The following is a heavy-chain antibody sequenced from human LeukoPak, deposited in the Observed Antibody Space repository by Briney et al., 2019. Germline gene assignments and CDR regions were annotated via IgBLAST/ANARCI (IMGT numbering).Heavy chain of an antibody. Sequence: SETLSLTCTVSGVSISSSNSYWGWIRQPPGKGLEWIGSIYHSGGTYYNPSLKSRVTISVDTSKNQFSLKLSSVTAADTAVYYCARQGLDYGDYWDYYYYYMDVWGKGTTVTVSS. CDR2: IYHSGGT. D-gene: IGHD4-17*01. J-gene: IGHJ6*03. CDR1: GVSISSSNSY. V-gene: IGHV4-39*01. CDR3: ARQGLDYGDYWDYYYYYMDV.